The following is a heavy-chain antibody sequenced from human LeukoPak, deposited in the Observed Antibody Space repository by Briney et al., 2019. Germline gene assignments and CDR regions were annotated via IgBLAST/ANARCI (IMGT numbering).Heavy chain of an antibody. CDR3: AREARVTATYDY. Sequence: PGGTLRLSCAASGFTFSNYGMSWVRQAPGKGLEWVSAISGSGGSTYYADSVKGRFTISRDNSKNTLYLQMNSLRAEDTAVYYCAREARVTATYDYWGQGTLVTVSS. J-gene: IGHJ4*02. V-gene: IGHV3-23*01. CDR1: GFTFSNYG. D-gene: IGHD2-21*02. CDR2: ISGSGGST.